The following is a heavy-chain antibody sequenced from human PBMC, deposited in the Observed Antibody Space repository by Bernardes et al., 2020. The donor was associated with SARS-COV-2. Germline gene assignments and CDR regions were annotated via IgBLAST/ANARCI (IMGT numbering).Heavy chain of an antibody. CDR2: ISAYNGNT. V-gene: IGHV1-18*01. Sequence: ASVKVSCKASGYTFTSYGISWVRQAPGQGLEWMGWISAYNGNTNYAQKLQGRVTMTTDTSTSTAYMELRSLRSDDTAVYYCAREPSRWLQSPAEYFQHWGQGTLVTVSS. D-gene: IGHD5-12*01. CDR1: GYTFTSYG. J-gene: IGHJ1*01. CDR3: AREPSRWLQSPAEYFQH.